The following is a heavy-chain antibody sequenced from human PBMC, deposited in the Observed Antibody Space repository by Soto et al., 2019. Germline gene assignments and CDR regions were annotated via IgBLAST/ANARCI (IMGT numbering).Heavy chain of an antibody. CDR3: ARDLQAGTDNVNWFAP. V-gene: IGHV3-30*04. Sequence: GGSLRLSCAASGFSISRSAMHWVRQAPGKGLEWVAVIAYDGSNRWYADSAKGRFTISRDNSKNTVYLEMSSLRGEDTAVYYCARDLQAGTDNVNWFAPWGQGTLVTVSS. J-gene: IGHJ5*02. D-gene: IGHD1-1*01. CDR2: IAYDGSNR. CDR1: GFSISRSA.